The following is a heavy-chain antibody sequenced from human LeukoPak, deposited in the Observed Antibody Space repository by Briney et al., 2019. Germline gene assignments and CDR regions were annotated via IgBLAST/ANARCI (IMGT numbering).Heavy chain of an antibody. CDR1: GGSISSYY. V-gene: IGHV4-59*01. Sequence: PSETLSLTCTVSGGSISSYYWSWIRQPPGKGLEWIGYIYYSGTTNYNPSLKSRVTISVDTSKNQFSLKLSSVTAADTAVYYCARDPHKGAFDIWGQGTMVTVSS. CDR2: IYYSGTT. CDR3: ARDPHKGAFDI. J-gene: IGHJ3*02.